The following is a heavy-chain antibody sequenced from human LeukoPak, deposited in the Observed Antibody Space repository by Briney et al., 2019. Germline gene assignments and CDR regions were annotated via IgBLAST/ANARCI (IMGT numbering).Heavy chain of an antibody. V-gene: IGHV4-34*01. J-gene: IGHJ6*02. CDR1: GGSFSGYY. Sequence: SETLSLTCAVYGGSFSGYYWSWIRQPPGKGLEWIGEINHSGSTNYNPSLKSRVTISVDTSKNQSSLKLSSVTAADTAVYYCATSGGSYYYYGMDVWGQGTTVTVSS. CDR2: INHSGST. D-gene: IGHD1-26*01. CDR3: ATSGGSYYYYGMDV.